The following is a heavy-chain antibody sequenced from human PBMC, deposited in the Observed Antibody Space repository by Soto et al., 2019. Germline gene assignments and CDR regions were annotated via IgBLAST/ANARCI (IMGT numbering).Heavy chain of an antibody. CDR1: GGSISSSSYY. CDR3: ARQSSGWYNWFDP. J-gene: IGHJ5*02. D-gene: IGHD6-19*01. Sequence: QLQLQESGPGLVKPSETLSLTCSVSGGSISSSSYYWGWIRQPPGKGLEWIGSIYYSGSIYYNPSPKRRVPXAXDXXKTQFSLKLSSATAAETAVYYCARQSSGWYNWFDPWGQGTLVTVSS. CDR2: IYYSGSI. V-gene: IGHV4-39*01.